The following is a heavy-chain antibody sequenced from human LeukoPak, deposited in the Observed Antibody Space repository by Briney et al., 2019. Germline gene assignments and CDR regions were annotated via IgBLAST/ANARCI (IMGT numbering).Heavy chain of an antibody. Sequence: SETLSLTCTVSGGFISSYYWRWIRQPPGKGLEWIGYSDCSGSTTYYPSLKCPVTISAYTSKNQFSLKLSSVTAADTAVYYCARVNSSGWYRSFDYWGQGTLVTVSS. V-gene: IGHV4-59*01. J-gene: IGHJ4*02. CDR3: ARVNSSGWYRSFDY. D-gene: IGHD6-19*01. CDR2: SDCSGST. CDR1: GGFISSYY.